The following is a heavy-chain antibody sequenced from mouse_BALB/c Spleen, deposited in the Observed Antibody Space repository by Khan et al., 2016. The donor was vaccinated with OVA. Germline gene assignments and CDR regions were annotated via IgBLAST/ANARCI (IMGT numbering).Heavy chain of an antibody. CDR1: GYTFTNYR. CDR2: INTYTGEP. V-gene: IGHV9-1*02. CDR3: ARETTFWYFDF. J-gene: IGHJ1*01. Sequence: VQLQESGPELKKPGETVKISCKASGYTFTNYRMNWMKQAPGKGLKWMGWINTYTGEPTYADDFKGRFAFSLETSASTAYFQINNLQTYDMATYFCARETTFWYFDFWGAGTTVTVSS. D-gene: IGHD2-1*01.